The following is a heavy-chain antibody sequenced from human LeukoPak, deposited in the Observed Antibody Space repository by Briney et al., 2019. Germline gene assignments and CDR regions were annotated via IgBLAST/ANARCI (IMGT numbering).Heavy chain of an antibody. J-gene: IGHJ4*02. CDR2: IRYDGSNK. V-gene: IGHV3-30*02. CDR3: AKLSGIAAAGSDY. D-gene: IGHD6-13*01. CDR1: GFTFSSYG. Sequence: PGGSLRLSCAASGFTFSSYGMHWVRQAPGKGLEWVAFIRYDGSNKYYADSVKGRFTISRDNSKNTLYLQMNSLRAEDTAVYYCAKLSGIAAAGSDYWGQGTLVTVSS.